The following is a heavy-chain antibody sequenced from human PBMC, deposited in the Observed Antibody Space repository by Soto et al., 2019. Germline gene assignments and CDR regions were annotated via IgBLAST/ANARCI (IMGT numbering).Heavy chain of an antibody. Sequence: ASVKVSCKASGYTFTSYAMNWVRQAPGQGLERMGWINTNTGNPTYAQGFTGRFVFSLDTSVSTAYLQICSLKAEDTAVYYCARAKYDFWSGYLSPDYYYYGMDVWGQGTTVTVAS. J-gene: IGHJ6*02. CDR2: INTNTGNP. CDR1: GYTFTSYA. V-gene: IGHV7-4-1*01. D-gene: IGHD3-3*01. CDR3: ARAKYDFWSGYLSPDYYYYGMDV.